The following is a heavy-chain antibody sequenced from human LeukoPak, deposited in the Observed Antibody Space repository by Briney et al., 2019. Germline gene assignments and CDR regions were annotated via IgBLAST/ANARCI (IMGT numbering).Heavy chain of an antibody. V-gene: IGHV3-7*01. D-gene: IGHD3-10*01. CDR1: GFTFSSYW. CDR3: ARDYYGSGSPMMLYYYYGMDV. Sequence: PGGSLRLSCAASGFTFSSYWMSWVRQAPGKGLEWVANIKQDGSEKYYVDSVKGRFTISRDNAKNSLYLQMNSLRDEDTAVYYCARDYYGSGSPMMLYYYYGMDVWGQGTTVTVSS. CDR2: IKQDGSEK. J-gene: IGHJ6*02.